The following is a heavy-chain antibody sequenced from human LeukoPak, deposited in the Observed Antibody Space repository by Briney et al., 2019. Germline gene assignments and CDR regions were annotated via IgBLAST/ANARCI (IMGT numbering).Heavy chain of an antibody. D-gene: IGHD2-2*02. CDR2: ISASGGST. CDR1: GFTLSSYA. V-gene: IGHV3-23*01. CDR3: ARVPCSSTSCYTDY. Sequence: GGSLRLSCAASGFTLSSYAMSWVRQAPGKGLEWVSSISASGGSTDYADSVKGRFTISRDNSKNTVYLQMNSLRAEDTAVYYCARVPCSSTSCYTDYWGQGTLVTVSS. J-gene: IGHJ4*02.